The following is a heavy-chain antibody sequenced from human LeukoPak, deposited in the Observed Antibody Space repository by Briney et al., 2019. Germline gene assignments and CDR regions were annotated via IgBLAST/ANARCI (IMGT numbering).Heavy chain of an antibody. CDR3: ARGRGSYPNYFDF. CDR2: ISSSSSYI. J-gene: IGHJ4*02. Sequence: GGSLRLSCAASGFTFSSYTMIWVRQAPGKGLEWVSSISSSSSYIYYADSVKGRFTISRDNAKNSLYLQMNSLRAEDTAVYYCARGRGSYPNYFDFWGQGTLVTVSS. D-gene: IGHD3-16*01. V-gene: IGHV3-21*01. CDR1: GFTFSSYT.